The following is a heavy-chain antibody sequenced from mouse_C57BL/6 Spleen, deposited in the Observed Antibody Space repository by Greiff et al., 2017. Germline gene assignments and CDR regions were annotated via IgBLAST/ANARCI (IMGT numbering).Heavy chain of an antibody. V-gene: IGHV2-5*01. J-gene: IGHJ1*03. D-gene: IGHD1-1*01. CDR2: IWRGGST. CDR3: AKIRGGSSPYWYFDV. Sequence: VKLMESGPGLVQPSQSLSITCTVSGFSLTSYGVHWVRQSPGKGLEWLGVIWRGGSTDYNAAFMSRLSITKDNSKSQVFFKMNSLQADDTAIYYCAKIRGGSSPYWYFDVWGTGTTVTVSS. CDR1: GFSLTSYG.